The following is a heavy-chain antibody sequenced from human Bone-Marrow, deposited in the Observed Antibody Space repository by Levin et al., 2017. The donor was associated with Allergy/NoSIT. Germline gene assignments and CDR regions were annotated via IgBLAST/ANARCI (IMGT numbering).Heavy chain of an antibody. D-gene: IGHD6-25*01. V-gene: IGHV4-59*01. CDR3: ARRFQREDAFDI. J-gene: IGHJ3*02. Sequence: PSETLSLTCTVSGGSISSYYWSWIRQPPGKGLEWIGYIYYSGSTNYNPSLKSRVTISVDTSKNQFSLKLSSVTAADTAVYYCARRFQREDAFDIWGQGTMVTVSS. CDR1: GGSISSYY. CDR2: IYYSGST.